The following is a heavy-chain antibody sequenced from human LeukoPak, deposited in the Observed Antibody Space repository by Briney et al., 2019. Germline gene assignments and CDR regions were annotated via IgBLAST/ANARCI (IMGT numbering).Heavy chain of an antibody. D-gene: IGHD2-2*01. J-gene: IGHJ3*02. CDR3: ARDISYCSSTSSCSGAFDI. V-gene: IGHV3-30*04. Sequence: GRSLRLPCAASGFTFSSYAMHRVRQAPGKGLEWVAVISYDGSNKYYADSVKGRFTISRDNSKNTLYLQMNSLRAEDTAVYYCARDISYCSSTSSCSGAFDIWGQGTMVTVSS. CDR1: GFTFSSYA. CDR2: ISYDGSNK.